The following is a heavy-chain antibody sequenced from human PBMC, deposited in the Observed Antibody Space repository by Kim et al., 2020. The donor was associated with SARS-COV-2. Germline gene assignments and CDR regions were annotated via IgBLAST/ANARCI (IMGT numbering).Heavy chain of an antibody. CDR1: GFAVYRFA. Sequence: GGSLRLSCAASGFAVYRFAMNWVRQAPGKGLEWISAITNNNGKTYYQDSVKGRFTISRDDSKNIVYLHMSSLRVEDMAVYYCAKDHPGPGRPTFGDWGQG. V-gene: IGHV3-23*01. CDR3: AKDHPGPGRPTFGD. CDR2: ITNNNGKT. J-gene: IGHJ4*02.